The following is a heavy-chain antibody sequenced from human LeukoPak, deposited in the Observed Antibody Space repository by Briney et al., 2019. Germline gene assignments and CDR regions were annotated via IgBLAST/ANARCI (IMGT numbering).Heavy chain of an antibody. J-gene: IGHJ4*02. CDR3: ARVRYNSGYIFDY. D-gene: IGHD5-18*01. CDR1: GFTYNNYP. V-gene: IGHV3-48*03. Sequence: GGSLRLSCAASGFTYNNYPMNWVRHAPGTGLEWVSYISRDGSPIYYADSVRGRFTISRDNAKNSLYLQMSSLRAEDTAVYYCARVRYNSGYIFDYWGQGTLVTVSS. CDR2: ISRDGSPI.